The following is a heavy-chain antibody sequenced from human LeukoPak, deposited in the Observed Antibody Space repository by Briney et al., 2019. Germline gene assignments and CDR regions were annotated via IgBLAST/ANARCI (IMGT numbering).Heavy chain of an antibody. Sequence: SETLSLTCAVYGGSFSGYYWSWIRQPPGKGLEWIGEIDHSGRTNSNASLKSRVTISVDMSKNQFSLRLSSVTAADTAVYYCARKSIVTAGRKPYDFWDQGTLVSVSP. CDR2: IDHSGRT. J-gene: IGHJ4*02. V-gene: IGHV4-34*01. CDR3: ARKSIVTAGRKPYDF. D-gene: IGHD6-13*01. CDR1: GGSFSGYY.